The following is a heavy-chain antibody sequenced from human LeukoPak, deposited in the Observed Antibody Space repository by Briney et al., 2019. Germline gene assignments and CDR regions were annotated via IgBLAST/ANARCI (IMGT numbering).Heavy chain of an antibody. D-gene: IGHD5-18*01. CDR2: IKRDGSEK. CDR1: GFTFGSYW. J-gene: IGHJ4*02. V-gene: IGHV3-7*04. CDR3: ARGYSSFDY. Sequence: GGSLRLSCAASGFTFGSYWMSWVRQAPGKGLEWVANIKRDGSEKYYVDSVKGRFTISRDNAKNSLYLQMNSLRAEDTAVYYCARGYSSFDYWGQGTLVTVSS.